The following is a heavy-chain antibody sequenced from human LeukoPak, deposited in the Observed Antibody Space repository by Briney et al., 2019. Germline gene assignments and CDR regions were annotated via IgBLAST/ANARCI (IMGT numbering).Heavy chain of an antibody. CDR1: GYTFTSYY. CDR2: VSAYNGKT. V-gene: IGHV1-18*03. CDR3: ARGDTFLPTHYFDP. Sequence: ASVRVSCKASGYTFTSYYVHWVRQAPGQGLEWMGWVSAYNGKTNYAQSLQDRVTMTTDTSTSTVYMELRSLRSDDMALYYCARGDTFLPTHYFDPWGQGTLVTVSS. J-gene: IGHJ5*02. D-gene: IGHD2/OR15-2a*01.